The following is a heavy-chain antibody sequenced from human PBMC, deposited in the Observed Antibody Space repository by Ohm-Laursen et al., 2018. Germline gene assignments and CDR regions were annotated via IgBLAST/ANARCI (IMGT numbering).Heavy chain of an antibody. CDR3: AHRRSSTTYFTYYFDY. CDR2: IYWNDDK. J-gene: IGHJ4*02. D-gene: IGHD2-2*01. V-gene: IGHV2-5*01. Sequence: TQTLTLTSTFSGFSLSTSEVGVGWIRQPPGKALEWLALIYWNDDKRYSPSLKNRLTITKDTSRNQVVLAMTDMDPVDTATYYCAHRRSSTTYFTYYFDYWGQGMLVTVSS. CDR1: GFSLSTSEVG.